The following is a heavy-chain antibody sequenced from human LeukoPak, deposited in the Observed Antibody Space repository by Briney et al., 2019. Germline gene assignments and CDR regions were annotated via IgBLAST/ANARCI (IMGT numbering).Heavy chain of an antibody. CDR3: ARAMITFGGDLMN. J-gene: IGHJ4*02. CDR1: GFTFSSYG. D-gene: IGHD3-16*01. CDR2: IWYDGSNK. Sequence: GGSLRLSCAASGFTFSSYGMHWVRQAPGKGLEWVAVIWYDGSNKYYADSVKGRFTISRDNSKNTLYLQMNSLRAEDTAVYYCARAMITFGGDLMNWGQGTLVTVSS. V-gene: IGHV3-33*01.